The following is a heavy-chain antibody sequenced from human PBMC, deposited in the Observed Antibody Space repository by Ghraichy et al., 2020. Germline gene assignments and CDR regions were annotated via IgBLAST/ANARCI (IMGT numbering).Heavy chain of an antibody. CDR1: EITFSNYA. CDR3: AKLLLWSDYYTADH. D-gene: IGHD3-3*01. V-gene: IGHV3-23*01. Sequence: LSLTCTASEITFSNYAMIWGRQAPGKGLEWVSAITASGGGTYYVDSVQGRFTISRDNSKNTLYLQMRSLTDEDTAVYYCAKLLLWSDYYTADHWGQGTLVTVSS. J-gene: IGHJ4*02. CDR2: ITASGGGT.